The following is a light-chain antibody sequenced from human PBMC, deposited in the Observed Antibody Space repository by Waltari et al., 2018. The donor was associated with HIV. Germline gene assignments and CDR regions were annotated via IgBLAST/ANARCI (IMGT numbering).Light chain of an antibody. CDR2: SNS. CDR1: PSNLGNNS. Sequence: QSVLTQPPSASGTPGQRVTISCSGSPSNLGNNSVNCYQQFPGSAPKLLLYSNSQRPLGVPDRFSGSKSGSSASLAISGPQADDEAHYYCASWDDTLGVVFGGGTTLTVL. J-gene: IGLJ2*01. V-gene: IGLV1-44*01. CDR3: ASWDDTLGVV.